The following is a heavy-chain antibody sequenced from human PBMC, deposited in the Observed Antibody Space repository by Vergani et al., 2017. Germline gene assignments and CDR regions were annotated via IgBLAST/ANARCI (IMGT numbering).Heavy chain of an antibody. CDR1: GESFSSFY. V-gene: IGHV4-34*02. Sequence: QVQLQQWGAGVVKPSGTLSLTCAVFGESFSSFYWSWIRQPPGKGLECIGEINNDGHTNYNPSLVSRVTVSRDTAKNQFSLNLMSVTAADTAMDYCAVRPRVNLVGGEIVTKRTFDYWSQGSLVTVSS. CDR3: AVRPRVNLVGGEIVTKRTFDY. CDR2: INNDGHT. D-gene: IGHD3-10*01. J-gene: IGHJ4*02.